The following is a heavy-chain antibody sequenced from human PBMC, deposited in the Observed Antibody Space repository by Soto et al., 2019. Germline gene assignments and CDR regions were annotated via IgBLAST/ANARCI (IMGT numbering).Heavy chain of an antibody. Sequence: PVKVACTSPDFLFTSSAGQGVRPGRAQRLEWIGWLVVGSGNTHYAQHFQERVTLTRDMSKGTASMKLSSLRSENTAVYYCAAFTVLRVFKWFPDYIDYLSQGTLVTVSS. V-gene: IGHV1-58*01. CDR1: DFLFTSSA. D-gene: IGHD3-3*01. CDR3: AAFTVLRVFKWFPDYIDY. CDR2: LVVGSGNT. J-gene: IGHJ4*02.